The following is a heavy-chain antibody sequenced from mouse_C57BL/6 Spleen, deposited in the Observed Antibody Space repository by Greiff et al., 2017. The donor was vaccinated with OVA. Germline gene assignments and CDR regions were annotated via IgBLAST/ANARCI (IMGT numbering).Heavy chain of an antibody. Sequence: VKLQESGAELARPGASVKMSCKASGYTFTSYTMHWVKQRPGQGLEWIGYINPSSGYTKYNQKFKDKATLTADKSSSTAYMQLSSLTSEDSAVYYCARFWTTVVATRDYWGQGTTLTVSS. CDR1: GYTFTSYT. V-gene: IGHV1-4*01. D-gene: IGHD1-1*01. CDR2: INPSSGYT. J-gene: IGHJ2*01. CDR3: ARFWTTVVATRDY.